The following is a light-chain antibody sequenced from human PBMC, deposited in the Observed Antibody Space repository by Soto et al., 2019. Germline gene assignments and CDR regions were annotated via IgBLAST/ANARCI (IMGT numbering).Light chain of an antibody. V-gene: IGKV3D-20*01. CDR3: QQYGSSPPLT. CDR2: DAS. Sequence: EIVLTQSPATLSLSPGESATLSCGASQRVSNNHLAWYQQKPGLAPRLLIYDASSRSTGIPDRFSGSGSGTDFTLTISRLEPEDFAVYYCQQYGSSPPLTFGGGTKVEIK. CDR1: QRVSNNH. J-gene: IGKJ4*01.